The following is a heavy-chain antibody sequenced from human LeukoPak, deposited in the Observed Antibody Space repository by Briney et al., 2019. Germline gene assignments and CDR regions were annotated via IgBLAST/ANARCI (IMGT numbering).Heavy chain of an antibody. CDR2: INIYTGNP. Sequence: ASVKVSCKASGYTFTGYSINWVRQAPGQGLEWMGWINIYTGNPTYAQGFTGRFVFSLDTSVSTAYLQISSLKAEDTAVYYCARDAATINFDYWGQATLVTVSS. CDR3: ARDAATINFDY. CDR1: GYTFTGYS. J-gene: IGHJ4*02. D-gene: IGHD5-24*01. V-gene: IGHV7-4-1*02.